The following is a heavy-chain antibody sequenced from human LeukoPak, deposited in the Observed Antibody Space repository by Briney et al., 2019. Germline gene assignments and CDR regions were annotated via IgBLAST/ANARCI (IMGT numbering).Heavy chain of an antibody. CDR1: GFTFSSYG. CDR3: ARTSPGWFDP. J-gene: IGHJ5*02. CDR2: ISYDGSNK. V-gene: IGHV3-30*03. Sequence: GGSLRLSCAASGFTFSSYGMHWVRQAPGKGLEWVAVISYDGSNKYYADSVKGRFTISRDNSKNTLYLQMNSLRAEDTAVYYCARTSPGWFDPWGQGTMVTVSS. D-gene: IGHD2-2*01.